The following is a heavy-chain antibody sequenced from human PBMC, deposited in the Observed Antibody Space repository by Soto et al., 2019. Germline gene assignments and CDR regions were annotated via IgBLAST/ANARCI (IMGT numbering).Heavy chain of an antibody. CDR2: IYYSGST. CDR3: ARRWGTSFDF. Sequence: SETLSLTCSVSGGSIHSYYWACIRQPPGKRLEWVGYIYYSGSTNYNPSLKSRVTISVDTSKNQFSLKVSSVTAADTAVYYCARRWGTSFDFWGQGTLVTVSS. CDR1: GGSIHSYY. V-gene: IGHV4-59*01. D-gene: IGHD7-27*01. J-gene: IGHJ4*02.